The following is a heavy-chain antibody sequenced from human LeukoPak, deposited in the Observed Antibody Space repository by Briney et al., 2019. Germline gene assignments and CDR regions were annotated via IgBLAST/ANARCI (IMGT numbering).Heavy chain of an antibody. CDR3: ARVEESASFDP. V-gene: IGHV3-21*01. J-gene: IGHJ5*02. CDR2: ISSSSSYI. D-gene: IGHD3-3*01. CDR1: GFTFDDYG. Sequence: PGGSLRLSCAASGFTFDDYGLTWVRQAPGKGLEWVSSISSSSSYIYYADSVKGRFTISRDNAKNSLYLQMNSLRAEDTAVYYCARVEESASFDPWGQGTLVTVSS.